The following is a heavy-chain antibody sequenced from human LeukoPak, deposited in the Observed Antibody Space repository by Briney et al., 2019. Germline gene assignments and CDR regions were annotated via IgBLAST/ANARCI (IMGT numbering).Heavy chain of an antibody. D-gene: IGHD2/OR15-2a*01. J-gene: IGHJ4*02. CDR1: GGSISSYY. V-gene: IGHV4-4*07. CDR2: IYTSGST. CDR3: ARDDTHSFYQDY. Sequence: SETLSLTCTVSGGSISSYYWSWIRQPAGKGLERIGRIYTSGSTNYNPSLKSRVTMSVDTSKNQFSLKLSSVTAADTAVYYCARDDTHSFYQDYWGQGTLVTVSS.